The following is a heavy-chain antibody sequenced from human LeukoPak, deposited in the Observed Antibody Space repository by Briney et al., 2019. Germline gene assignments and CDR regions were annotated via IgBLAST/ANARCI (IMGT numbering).Heavy chain of an antibody. J-gene: IGHJ4*02. V-gene: IGHV1-18*01. CDR2: ISAYNGNT. CDR3: ARDRSYDILTGYLTNTFDY. D-gene: IGHD3-9*01. Sequence: ALVKVSCKASGYTFTSYGISWVRQAPGQGLEWMGWISAYNGNTNYAQKLQGRVTMTTDTSTSTAYMELRSLRSDDAAVYYCARDRSYDILTGYLTNTFDYWGQGTLVTVSS. CDR1: GYTFTSYG.